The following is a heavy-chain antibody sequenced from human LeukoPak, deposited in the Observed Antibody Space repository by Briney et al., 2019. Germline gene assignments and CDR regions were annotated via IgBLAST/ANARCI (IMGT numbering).Heavy chain of an antibody. D-gene: IGHD4-23*01. CDR1: GYTFTGYY. J-gene: IGHJ5*02. CDR2: INPNSGGT. CDR3: ARALGTVLTSRTKRGWFDP. Sequence: GASVKVSCKASGYTFTGYYMHWVRQAPGQGLEWMGWINPNSGGTNYAQKFQGRVTMTRDTSISTAYMELSRLRSDDTAVYYCARALGTVLTSRTKRGWFDPWGQGTLVTVSS. V-gene: IGHV1-2*02.